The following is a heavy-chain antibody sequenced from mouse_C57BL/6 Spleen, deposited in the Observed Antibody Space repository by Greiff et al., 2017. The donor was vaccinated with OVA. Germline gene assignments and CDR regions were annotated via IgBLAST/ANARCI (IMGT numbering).Heavy chain of an antibody. V-gene: IGHV14-2*01. Sequence: EVQGVESGAELVKPGASVKLSCTASGFNIKDYYMHWVKQRTEQGLEWIGRIDPEDGETKYAPKFQGQATITADTSSNTAYLQLSSLTAEDTAVYYCARMTTVVATEAMDYWGQGTSVTVSS. J-gene: IGHJ4*01. D-gene: IGHD1-1*01. CDR3: ARMTTVVATEAMDY. CDR1: GFNIKDYY. CDR2: IDPEDGET.